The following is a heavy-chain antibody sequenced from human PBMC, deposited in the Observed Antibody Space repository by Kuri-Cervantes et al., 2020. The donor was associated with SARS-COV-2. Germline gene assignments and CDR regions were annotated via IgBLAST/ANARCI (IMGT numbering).Heavy chain of an antibody. CDR2: IRYDGSNK. J-gene: IGHJ3*02. D-gene: IGHD3-3*01. V-gene: IGHV3-30*02. Sequence: GESLKISCAASGFTFSSYSMNWVRQAPGKGLEWVAFIRYDGSNKYYADSVKGRFTISRDNSKNTLYLQMNSLRAEDTAVYYCAKALRWSGTDAFDIWGQGTMVTVSS. CDR1: GFTFSSYS. CDR3: AKALRWSGTDAFDI.